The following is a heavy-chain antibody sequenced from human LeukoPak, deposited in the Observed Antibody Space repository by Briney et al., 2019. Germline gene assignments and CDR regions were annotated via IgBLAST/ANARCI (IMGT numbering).Heavy chain of an antibody. Sequence: GASVKVSCKASGYTFSSYGISWVRQAPGQGLEWMGWISPYNGNTEYGQKVQGRVTMTTDRPTTTASMELRSLGSDDTAMYYCARVRPPNIVDSVMDYKYYHDMDVWGQGTTVTVSS. CDR1: GYTFSSYG. CDR3: ARVRPPNIVDSVMDYKYYHDMDV. D-gene: IGHD5-18*01. J-gene: IGHJ6*02. V-gene: IGHV1-18*01. CDR2: ISPYNGNT.